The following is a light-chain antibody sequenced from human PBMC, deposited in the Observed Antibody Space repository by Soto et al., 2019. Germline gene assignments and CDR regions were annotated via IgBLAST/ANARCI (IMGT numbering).Light chain of an antibody. J-gene: IGKJ5*01. CDR3: QQYGNSPPIT. CDR1: QSLRNNY. CDR2: DAS. Sequence: EIVLTQSPGTLSLSPGDRATLSCRASQSLRNNYLAWYQHKPGQAPRLLIYDASIRATGIPYRFSGSVSGTDFTLTVSRLETEDFAVYYCQQYGNSPPITFGQGKRLETK. V-gene: IGKV3-20*01.